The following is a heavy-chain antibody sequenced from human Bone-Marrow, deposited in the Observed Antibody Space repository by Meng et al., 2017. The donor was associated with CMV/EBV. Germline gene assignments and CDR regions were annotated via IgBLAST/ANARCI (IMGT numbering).Heavy chain of an antibody. D-gene: IGHD1-26*01. CDR1: GFTFSSYW. V-gene: IGHV3-7*01. Sequence: GESLKISCAASGFTFSSYWMSWVRQAPGKGLEWVANIKQDGSEKYYVDSVKGRFTISRDNAKNSLYLQMNSLRAEDTAVYYCARDLLGAGATLYYYYYGMDVWGQGTTVTVSS. J-gene: IGHJ6*02. CDR3: ARDLLGAGATLYYYYYGMDV. CDR2: IKQDGSEK.